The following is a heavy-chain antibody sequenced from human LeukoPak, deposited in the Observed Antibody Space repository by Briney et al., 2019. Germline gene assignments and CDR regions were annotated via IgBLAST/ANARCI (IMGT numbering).Heavy chain of an antibody. CDR3: ARDLNLYDSSGYYPR. CDR1: GFTFRSFC. D-gene: IGHD3-22*01. Sequence: GGSLRLSRAASGFTFRSFCMDWGRPGPGKGLGWVSYISSSSGTIYYADSVKGRFTISRDNAENSLYLQMNSLRDEDTAVYYCARDLNLYDSSGYYPRWGQGTLVTVSS. J-gene: IGHJ4*02. CDR2: ISSSSGTI. V-gene: IGHV3-48*02.